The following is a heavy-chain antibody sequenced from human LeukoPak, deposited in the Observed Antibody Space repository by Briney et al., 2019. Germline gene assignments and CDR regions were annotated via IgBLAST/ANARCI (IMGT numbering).Heavy chain of an antibody. CDR3: ARQVVGVVPADNLHFDL. V-gene: IGHV5-51*01. CDR1: GYSFTSYW. Sequence: PGESLKISCKGSGYSFTSYWIAWVRQMPGKGLEWMGIIYPSDSDTRYSPSFQGQVTISADKSISTAYLQWSSLKASDTAMYYCARQVVGVVPADNLHFDLWGRGTLVTVSS. CDR2: IYPSDSDT. D-gene: IGHD2-2*01. J-gene: IGHJ2*01.